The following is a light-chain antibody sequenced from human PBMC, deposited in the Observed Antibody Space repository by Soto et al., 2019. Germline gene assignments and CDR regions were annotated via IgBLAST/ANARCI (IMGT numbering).Light chain of an antibody. J-gene: IGLJ2*01. CDR1: NSNIGSNT. V-gene: IGLV1-44*01. CDR2: SNN. CDR3: AAWDDSLSGVV. Sequence: QSVVTQPPSASGTPGQRVTISCSGSNSNIGSNTVNWYQQLPGTAPKLLIYSNNQRPSGVPDRFSGSKSGTSASLAISGLQSEDEAAYFCAAWDDSLSGVVFGGGTKLTVL.